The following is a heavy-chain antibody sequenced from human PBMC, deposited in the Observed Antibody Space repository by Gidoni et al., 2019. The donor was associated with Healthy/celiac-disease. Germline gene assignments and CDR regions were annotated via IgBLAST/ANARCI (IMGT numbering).Heavy chain of an antibody. J-gene: IGHJ5*02. D-gene: IGHD3-10*01. CDR3: ARQTNPPELWFGEGYWFDP. Sequence: QLQLQESGPGLVKPSETLSLTCTVSGGSIRSSSYYWGWIRQPPGKGLEWIGSIYYSGSTYYNPSLKSRVTISVDTSKNQFSLKLSSVTAADTAVYYCARQTNPPELWFGEGYWFDPWGQGTLVTVSS. V-gene: IGHV4-39*01. CDR1: GGSIRSSSYY. CDR2: IYYSGST.